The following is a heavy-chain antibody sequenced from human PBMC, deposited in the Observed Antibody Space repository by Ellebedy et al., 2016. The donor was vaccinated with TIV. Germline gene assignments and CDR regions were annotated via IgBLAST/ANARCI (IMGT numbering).Heavy chain of an antibody. CDR2: IKEDGSAK. CDR1: GFTFTTYW. D-gene: IGHD3-16*01. J-gene: IGHJ4*02. Sequence: GESLKISCAASGFTFTTYWMSWVRQAPGKGLEWVATIKEDGSAKYYVDSVKGRFTISRDNAKNLVVVQMNSLRAEDTAVYYCARDRGERGFLSFFDLWGQGTLVTVSS. V-gene: IGHV3-7*01. CDR3: ARDRGERGFLSFFDL.